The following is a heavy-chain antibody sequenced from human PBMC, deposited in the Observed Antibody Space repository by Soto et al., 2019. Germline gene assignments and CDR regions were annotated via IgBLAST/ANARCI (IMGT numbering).Heavy chain of an antibody. V-gene: IGHV3-48*01. CDR1: GFTFSSND. J-gene: IGHJ6*02. D-gene: IGHD3-3*01. CDR3: AKDVLRFLEWLAFYGMDV. Sequence: GGSMRLSCAAAGFTFSSNDMNWVRQAPGKGLEWVSYISSSSSPIYYADSVKGRFTISRDNSKNTLYLQMNSLRAEDTAVYYCAKDVLRFLEWLAFYGMDVWGQGTTVTVSS. CDR2: ISSSSSPI.